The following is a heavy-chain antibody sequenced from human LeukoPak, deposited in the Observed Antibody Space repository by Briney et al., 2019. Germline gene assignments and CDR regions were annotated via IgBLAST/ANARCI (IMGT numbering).Heavy chain of an antibody. J-gene: IGHJ3*02. V-gene: IGHV1-69*13. D-gene: IGHD2-2*01. CDR3: ARRQPAAMRRLAAFDI. CDR2: IIPIFGTA. Sequence: GASVKVSCKASGGTFSNYAISWVRQAPGQGLKWMGGIIPIFGTANYAQKFQGRVTITADESTSTAYMELSSLRSEDTAVYYCARRQPAAMRRLAAFDIWGQGTMVTVSS. CDR1: GGTFSNYA.